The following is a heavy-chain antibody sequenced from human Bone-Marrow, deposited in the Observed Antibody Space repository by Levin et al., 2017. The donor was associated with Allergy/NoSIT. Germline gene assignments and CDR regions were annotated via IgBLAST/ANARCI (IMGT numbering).Heavy chain of an antibody. CDR1: GGSVSSGSYY. J-gene: IGHJ5*02. CDR3: ARVRVRLDRMMIVVTRKGGWFDP. V-gene: IGHV4-61*01. CDR2: IYYSGST. Sequence: SETLSLTCTVSGGSVSSGSYYWSWIRQPPGKGLEWIGYIYYSGSTNYNPSLKSRVTISVDTSKNQFSLKLSSVTAADTAVYYCARVRVRLDRMMIVVTRKGGWFDPWGQGTLVTVSS. D-gene: IGHD3-22*01.